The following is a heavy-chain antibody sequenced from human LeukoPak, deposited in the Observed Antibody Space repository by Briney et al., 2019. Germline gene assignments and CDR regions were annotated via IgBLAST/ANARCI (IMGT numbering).Heavy chain of an antibody. CDR1: GGSSSGYY. V-gene: IGHV4-34*01. CDR3: ARRASSHDSSGYYRDY. J-gene: IGHJ4*02. Sequence: PSETLSLTCAVYGGSSSGYYWSWIRQPPGKGLEWIGEINHSGSTNYNPSLKSRVTISVDTSKNQFSLKLSSVTAADTAVYYCARRASSHDSSGYYRDYWGQGTLVIVSS. CDR2: INHSGST. D-gene: IGHD3-22*01.